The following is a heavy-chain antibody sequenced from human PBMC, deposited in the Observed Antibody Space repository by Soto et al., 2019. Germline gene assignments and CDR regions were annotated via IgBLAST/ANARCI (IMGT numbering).Heavy chain of an antibody. V-gene: IGHV3-23*01. CDR1: GFTFSDYA. CDR3: ETVVSNTYYYPFDF. D-gene: IGHD3-10*01. Sequence: PWVSLRLSCTASGFTFSDYAMTWVRQPPGKGLEWVSTISGGSSVTYYGDCVKGWFTISRENAKKTLFLQLNRLSAEDMPTHSCETVVSNTYYYPFDFCGQGTKVTVAS. J-gene: IGHJ4*02. CDR2: ISGGSSVT.